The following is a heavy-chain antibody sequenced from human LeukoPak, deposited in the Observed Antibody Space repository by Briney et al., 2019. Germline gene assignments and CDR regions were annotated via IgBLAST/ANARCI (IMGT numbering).Heavy chain of an antibody. CDR2: TYYRSNWYN. J-gene: IGHJ3*01. CDR1: GDSVSSNIAA. D-gene: IGHD2-2*02. Sequence: SQTLSLTCAISGDSVSSNIAAWNWIRQSPSRGLEWLGRTYYRSNWYNDYAISVKSRITINADTSKNQLSLHLSSVTPEDTAMYYCARMSLGAINVWGQGTMVTVSS. CDR3: ARMSLGAINV. V-gene: IGHV6-1*01.